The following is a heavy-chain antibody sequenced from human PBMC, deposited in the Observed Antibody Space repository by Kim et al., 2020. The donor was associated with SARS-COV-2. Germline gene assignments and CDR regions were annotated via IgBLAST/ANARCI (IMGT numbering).Heavy chain of an antibody. CDR1: GFSLSTSGVG. V-gene: IGHV2-5*02. CDR2: IYWDDDK. CDR3: AQSRIMITFGGAPFDP. D-gene: IGHD3-16*01. Sequence: SGPTLVKPTQTLTLTCTFSGFSLSTSGVGVGWIRQPPGKALEWLALIYWDDDKRYSPSLKSRLTITKDTSKNQVVLTMTNMDPVDTATYYCAQSRIMITFGGAPFDPWGQGTLVTVSS. J-gene: IGHJ5*02.